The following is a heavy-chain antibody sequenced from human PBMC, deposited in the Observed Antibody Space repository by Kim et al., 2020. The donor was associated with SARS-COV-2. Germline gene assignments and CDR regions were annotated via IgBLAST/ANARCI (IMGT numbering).Heavy chain of an antibody. CDR3: ARDVGGCSGGSCYFRMDV. CDR2: INPGGGST. J-gene: IGHJ6*02. CDR1: GYTFTSYY. Sequence: ASVKVSCKASGYTFTSYYMHWVRQDPGQGLELMGIINPGGGSTSYAQKCQGRVTMNRDTSTSTVYMELRSLRSEDTAVYYGARDVGGCSGGSCYFRMDVWGQGTTVTVSS. V-gene: IGHV1-46*01. D-gene: IGHD2-15*01.